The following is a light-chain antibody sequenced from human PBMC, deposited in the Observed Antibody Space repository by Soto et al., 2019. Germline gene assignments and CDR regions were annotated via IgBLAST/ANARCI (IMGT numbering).Light chain of an antibody. CDR1: QSVSSN. J-gene: IGKJ5*01. V-gene: IGKV3-15*01. CDR3: QQYNNWPPIT. Sequence: EIVMTQSPATLSVSPGERATLSCRASQSVSSNLAWYQQKPGQAPRLLIYGTSTRANGIPARFSGSGSGTEFTLTISSLQSEDFALYACQQYNNWPPITFGQGTRLEIK. CDR2: GTS.